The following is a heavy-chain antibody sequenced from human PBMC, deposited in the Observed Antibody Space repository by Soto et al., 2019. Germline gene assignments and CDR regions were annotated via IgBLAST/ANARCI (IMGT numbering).Heavy chain of an antibody. D-gene: IGHD4-17*01. Sequence: LRLSFAASGFFFITYAMNWVRQAPGKGLEWVSAISSSGDSAYYAESVRGRFTISRDNSINTLYLQMRSLRPEDTAVYYCAHPRGYGVFDAVDIWGQGTMVTVSS. CDR3: AHPRGYGVFDAVDI. CDR1: GFFFITYA. CDR2: ISSSGDSA. V-gene: IGHV3-23*01. J-gene: IGHJ3*02.